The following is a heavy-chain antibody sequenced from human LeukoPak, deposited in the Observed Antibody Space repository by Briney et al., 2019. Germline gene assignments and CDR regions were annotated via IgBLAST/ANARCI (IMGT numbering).Heavy chain of an antibody. CDR3: ARSRRGYSYGYGDY. V-gene: IGHV3-30*03. Sequence: GGSLRLSCVGSGFSFSNYGMQWVRQAPGKGLEWLTVISYDGRVSHYADSVKSRFTISRDNSKNTLYLQMNSLRAEDTAVYYCARSRRGYSYGYGDYWGQGTLVTVSS. D-gene: IGHD5-18*01. CDR2: ISYDGRVS. CDR1: GFSFSNYG. J-gene: IGHJ4*02.